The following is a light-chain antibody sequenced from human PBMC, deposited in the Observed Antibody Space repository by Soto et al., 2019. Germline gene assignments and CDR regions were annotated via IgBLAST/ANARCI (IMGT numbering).Light chain of an antibody. CDR1: SSDVGGYNY. Sequence: QSALTQPASVSGSPGQSITISCTGTSSDVGGYNYVSWYQQHTGKAPKLMIFEVSNRPSGISVRFSGSRSGNTASLTISGLQAEDEADYYCSSYTSSSTLVVFGGGTKLTVL. J-gene: IGLJ2*01. CDR3: SSYTSSSTLVV. V-gene: IGLV2-14*01. CDR2: EVS.